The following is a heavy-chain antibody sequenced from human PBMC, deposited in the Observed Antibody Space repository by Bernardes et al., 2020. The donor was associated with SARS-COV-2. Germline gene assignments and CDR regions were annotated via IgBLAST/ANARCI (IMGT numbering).Heavy chain of an antibody. CDR2: IDNRGNT. CDR1: GGSISGYY. D-gene: IGHD3-16*01. CDR3: ARHGAGEDLSYFDY. Sequence: SETLSLTCTVSGGSISGYYLSWSRQGPEMRLEWIGYIDNRGNTKFNPSLKSRVTISVDTSKNQFSLKVTSVTAADTAMYYCARHGAGEDLSYFDYWGRGTLVTVSS. J-gene: IGHJ4*02. V-gene: IGHV4-59*01.